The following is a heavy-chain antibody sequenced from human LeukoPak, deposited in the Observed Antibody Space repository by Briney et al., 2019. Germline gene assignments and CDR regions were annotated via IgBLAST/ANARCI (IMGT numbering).Heavy chain of an antibody. CDR3: AKERGYSYGYSPFDY. J-gene: IGHJ4*02. Sequence: GGSLRLSCAASGITFSTYWMSWVRQAPGKGLEWVSAISGSGGSTYYADSVKGRFTISRDNSKNTLYLQMNSLRAEDTAVYYCAKERGYSYGYSPFDYWGQGTLVTVSS. CDR1: GITFSTYW. D-gene: IGHD5-18*01. CDR2: ISGSGGST. V-gene: IGHV3-23*01.